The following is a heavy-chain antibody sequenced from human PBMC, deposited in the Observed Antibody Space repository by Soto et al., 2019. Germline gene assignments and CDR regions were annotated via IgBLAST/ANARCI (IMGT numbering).Heavy chain of an antibody. CDR3: ARDRWNYLFDY. Sequence: GGSLRLSCAASGFSFTSYAMSWVRQARGRGLEWGSGCYSGTYNTYYSDSVKSRVDISRDDSTNNLYLHMSSLRGAHRAIYYCARDRWNYLFDYWGQGTLVTGSS. J-gene: IGHJ4*02. CDR2: CYSGTYNT. D-gene: IGHD1-7*01. CDR1: GFSFTSYA. V-gene: IGHV3-23*03.